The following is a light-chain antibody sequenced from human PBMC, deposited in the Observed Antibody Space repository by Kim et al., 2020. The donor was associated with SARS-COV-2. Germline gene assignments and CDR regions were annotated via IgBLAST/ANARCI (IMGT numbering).Light chain of an antibody. J-gene: IGKJ1*01. V-gene: IGKV1-27*01. CDR1: QGISND. CDR2: AAS. CDR3: QKYNGAPWA. Sequence: DIQMTQSPSSLSASVGDRVTITCRASQGISNDLAWYQQKPGKVPKLLIYAASALRSGVPFRFSGSGSGTDFTLIIRSLQPEDAASYYCQKYNGAPWAFGQGTKVDIK.